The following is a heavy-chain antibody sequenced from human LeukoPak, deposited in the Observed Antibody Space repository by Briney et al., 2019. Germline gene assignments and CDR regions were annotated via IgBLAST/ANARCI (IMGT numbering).Heavy chain of an antibody. J-gene: IGHJ4*02. Sequence: PGGSLRLSCALSGLTVNDNYMSWVRQAPGKGLEWVSLIFPDGQTYYADFAQGRFSISRDMSRNILFLDMSSLRAEDTAVFFCARANPVYGDFDYWGQGTLVTVSS. CDR3: ARANPVYGDFDY. CDR2: IFPDGQT. D-gene: IGHD4-17*01. V-gene: IGHV3-53*01. CDR1: GLTVNDNY.